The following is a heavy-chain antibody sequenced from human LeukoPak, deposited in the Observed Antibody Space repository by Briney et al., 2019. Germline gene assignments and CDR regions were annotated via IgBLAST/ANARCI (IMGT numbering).Heavy chain of an antibody. CDR1: GFTFGDYA. CDR2: IRSKAYGETV. J-gene: IGHJ4*02. CDR3: TRDRGAYNLYDY. V-gene: IGHV3-49*03. Sequence: GGSLRLSCTASGFTFGDYAMSWIRQAPGKGLEWVGFIRSKAYGETVDYAASVKGRFTISRDDSKAIAYLQMNSLKTEDTAVYHCTRDRGAYNLYDYWGQGTLVTVSS. D-gene: IGHD1-1*01.